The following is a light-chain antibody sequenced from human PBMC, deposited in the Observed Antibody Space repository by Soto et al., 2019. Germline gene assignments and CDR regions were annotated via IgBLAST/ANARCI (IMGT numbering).Light chain of an antibody. Sequence: DIVMTQSPLSLHVTPGEPASSSCSSSQSLLHSNGYNYLDWYLQKPGHSPHLLIYLVSNRASGVPDRFSGSGSGTDFTLKISRVEAEDVGVYYCMQALQTPTVGQGTQVDIK. J-gene: IGKJ1*01. V-gene: IGKV2-28*01. CDR2: LVS. CDR1: QSLLHSNGYNY. CDR3: MQALQTPT.